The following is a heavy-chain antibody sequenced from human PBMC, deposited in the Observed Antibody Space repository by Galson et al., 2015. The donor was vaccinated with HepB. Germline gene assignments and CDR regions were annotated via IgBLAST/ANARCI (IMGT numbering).Heavy chain of an antibody. J-gene: IGHJ4*02. Sequence: SLRLSCAASGFAFSGYWMSWVRQAPGKGLEWVANINQVGREKFSVDSVRGRFIMSRDNAKDSLYLQMDSLRAEDTAVYYCARGGLNYFGFWGQGTLVTVSS. CDR3: ARGGLNYFGF. V-gene: IGHV3-7*01. D-gene: IGHD2-8*01. CDR2: INQVGREK. CDR1: GFAFSGYW.